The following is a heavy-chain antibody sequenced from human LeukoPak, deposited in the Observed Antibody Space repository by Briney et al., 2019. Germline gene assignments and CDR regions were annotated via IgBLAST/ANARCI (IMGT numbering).Heavy chain of an antibody. V-gene: IGHV4-59*01. CDR1: GGSISSYY. CDR2: IYYSGST. D-gene: IGHD3-10*01. Sequence: SETLSLTCTASGGSISSYYWSWIRQPPGKGLEWIGYIYYSGSTNYNPSLKSRVTISVDTSKNQFSLKLSSVTAADTAVYYCARNCGSGSYYFDYWGQGTLVTVSS. J-gene: IGHJ4*02. CDR3: ARNCGSGSYYFDY.